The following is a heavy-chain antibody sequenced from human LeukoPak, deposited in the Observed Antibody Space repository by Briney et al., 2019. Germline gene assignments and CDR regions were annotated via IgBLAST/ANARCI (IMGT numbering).Heavy chain of an antibody. CDR3: ARDVRPEYDYVDYVYWYFDL. Sequence: GGSLRLSCAASGFTFSDHYTTWIRQAPGKGLEWVSHISGSGTTTNYADSVKGRFTISRDNAKNSLYLQMNSLRAEDTAVYYCARDVRPEYDYVDYVYWYFDLWGRGTLVTVSS. CDR2: ISGSGTTT. J-gene: IGHJ2*01. D-gene: IGHD4-17*01. V-gene: IGHV3-11*01. CDR1: GFTFSDHY.